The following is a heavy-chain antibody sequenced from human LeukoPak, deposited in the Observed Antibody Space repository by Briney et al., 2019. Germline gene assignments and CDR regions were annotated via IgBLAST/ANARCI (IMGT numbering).Heavy chain of an antibody. CDR1: GFTFSSYA. CDR3: AKSRENYEYSSSSDLH. V-gene: IGHV3-23*01. J-gene: IGHJ4*02. Sequence: PGGSLRLSCAASGFTFSSYAMSWVRQAPGKGLEWVSAISGSGGSTYYADSVKGRFTISRDNSKNTLYLQMNSLRAEDTAVYYCAKSRENYEYSSSSDLHWGQGTLVTVSS. CDR2: ISGSGGST. D-gene: IGHD6-6*01.